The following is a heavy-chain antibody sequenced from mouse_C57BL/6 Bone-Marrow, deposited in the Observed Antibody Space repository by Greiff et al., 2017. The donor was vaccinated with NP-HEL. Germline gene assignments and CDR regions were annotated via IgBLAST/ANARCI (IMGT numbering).Heavy chain of an antibody. Sequence: QVQLQQPGAELVRPGSSVKLSCKASGYTFTSYWMHWVKQRPIQGLEWIGNIDPSDSETHYNQKFKDKATLTVDKSSSTAYMQLSSLTSEDSAVYYGASKRAVYYDRYCDVWGTGTTVTVSS. V-gene: IGHV1-52*01. CDR3: ASKRAVYYDRYCDV. D-gene: IGHD2-4*01. J-gene: IGHJ1*03. CDR2: IDPSDSET. CDR1: GYTFTSYW.